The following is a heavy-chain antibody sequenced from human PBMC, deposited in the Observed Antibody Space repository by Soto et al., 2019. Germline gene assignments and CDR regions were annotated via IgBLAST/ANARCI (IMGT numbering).Heavy chain of an antibody. D-gene: IGHD3-10*01. Sequence: ASVKVSCKASGYTFTSYGISWVRQAPGQGLEWMGWISAYNGNTNYAQKLQGRVTMTTDTSKNQFSLKLSSVTAADTAVYYCARSTPSRITMVRGVTPYFDYWGQGTLVTVSS. CDR3: ARSTPSRITMVRGVTPYFDY. CDR2: ISAYNGNT. J-gene: IGHJ4*02. V-gene: IGHV1-18*01. CDR1: GYTFTSYG.